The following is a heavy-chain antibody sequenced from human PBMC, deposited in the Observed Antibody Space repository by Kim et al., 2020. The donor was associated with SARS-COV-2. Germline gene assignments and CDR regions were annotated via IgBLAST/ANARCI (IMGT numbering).Heavy chain of an antibody. D-gene: IGHD1-26*01. CDR2: IYYNGST. J-gene: IGHJ4*02. V-gene: IGHV4-59*13. CDR3: ARVYRDGSYQYYFDY. Sequence: SETLSLTCTVSGGSISSYYWSWIRQPPGKGLEWIGYIYYNGSTNYNPYLKSRVTISVYTSKNQISLKLSSVTAADTAVYYCARVYRDGSYQYYFDYWGQGTLVTVSS. CDR1: GGSISSYY.